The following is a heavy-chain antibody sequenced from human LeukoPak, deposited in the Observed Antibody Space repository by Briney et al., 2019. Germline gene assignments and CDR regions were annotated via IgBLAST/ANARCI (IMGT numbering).Heavy chain of an antibody. V-gene: IGHV4-4*02. D-gene: IGHD5-12*01. CDR2: IYHSGST. J-gene: IGHJ3*02. CDR1: GGSISSSNW. Sequence: NPSETLSLTCAVSGGSISSSNWWSWVRQPPGKGLEWIGEIYHSGSTNYNPSLKSRVTISVDKSKNQFSLKLSSVTAADTAVYYCARVKGYSGYDGAFDIWGQGTMVTVSS. CDR3: ARVKGYSGYDGAFDI.